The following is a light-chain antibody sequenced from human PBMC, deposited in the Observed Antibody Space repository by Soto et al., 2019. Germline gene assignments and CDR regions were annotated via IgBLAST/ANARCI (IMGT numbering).Light chain of an antibody. CDR2: DAS. Sequence: IVMTQSPATLSLSRGERATLSCRASQSVSSTYLAWFQQKPGQAPRLLIYDASARATGVPDRFSGSGSGTDFTLTISGLEPADFALYYCQQYGVTPTNTFCGGTKVDIK. CDR1: QSVSSTY. CDR3: QQYGVTPTNT. V-gene: IGKV3-20*01. J-gene: IGKJ4*01.